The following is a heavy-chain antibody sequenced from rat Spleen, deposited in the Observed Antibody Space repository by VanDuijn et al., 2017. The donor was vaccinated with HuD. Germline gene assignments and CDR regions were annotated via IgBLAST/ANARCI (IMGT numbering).Heavy chain of an antibody. CDR1: GFTFNNYW. CDR3: ARHSLYYYSRYIHEYFDN. J-gene: IGHJ2*01. Sequence: EVQLVESGGGLVQPGRSLKLSCVASGFTFNNYWMTWIRQAPGKGLEWVASITNTGGSTYYPDSVKGRFTISRDNAKNTLYLRLNSLRSEDTATYFCARHSLYYYSRYIHEYFDNWGQGVMVTVSS. V-gene: IGHV5-31*01. CDR2: ITNTGGST. D-gene: IGHD1-2*01.